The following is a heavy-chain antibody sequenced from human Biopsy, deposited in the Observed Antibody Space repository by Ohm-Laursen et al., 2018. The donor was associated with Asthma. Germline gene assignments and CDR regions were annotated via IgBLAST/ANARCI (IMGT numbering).Heavy chain of an antibody. V-gene: IGHV1-69*15. J-gene: IGHJ4*02. CDR1: GGTFSSNS. Sequence: SSVKVSCKASGGTFSSNSINWVRQAPGQGLEWMGRIIPIFGPTNYAQKFQGRVTISADDSTSTAYMELSSLSSEDTALYYCARGPEYVRSSGALDYWGQANLVTVSS. CDR3: ARGPEYVRSSGALDY. CDR2: IIPIFGPT. D-gene: IGHD2-2*01.